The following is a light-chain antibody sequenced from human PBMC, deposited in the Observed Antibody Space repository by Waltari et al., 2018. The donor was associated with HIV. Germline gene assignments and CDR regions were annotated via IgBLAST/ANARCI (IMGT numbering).Light chain of an antibody. CDR1: SSDVGGYNY. V-gene: IGLV2-14*01. CDR3: SSYTTRSTPDPNWV. CDR2: EVS. Sequence: QSALTQPPSASGSPGQSITISCTGTSSDVGGYNYVSWYQQHPGKAPKLMIFEVSNRPSGVSNRFSGSKSVNTASLTISGLQAEDEADYYCSSYTTRSTPDPNWVFGGGTKLTVL. J-gene: IGLJ3*02.